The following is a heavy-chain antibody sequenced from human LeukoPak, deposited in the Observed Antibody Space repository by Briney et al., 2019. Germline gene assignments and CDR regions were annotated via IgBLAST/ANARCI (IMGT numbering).Heavy chain of an antibody. CDR3: ARHKEGYCTGGDCYSDFFDYGLDV. D-gene: IGHD2-15*01. CDR1: GYTFANFY. Sequence: GESLRISCQTSGYTFANFYVTWVRHMPGKGLEWMGRIHPSYSYVNYNPSIQGHVTISSDTSINTVYLHWRSLKASDTATYFCARHKEGYCTGGDCYSDFFDYGLDVWGQGTTVAVSS. V-gene: IGHV5-10-1*01. CDR2: IHPSYSYV. J-gene: IGHJ6*02.